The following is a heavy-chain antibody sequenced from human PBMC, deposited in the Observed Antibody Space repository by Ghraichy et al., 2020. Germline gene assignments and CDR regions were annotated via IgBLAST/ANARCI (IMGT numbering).Heavy chain of an antibody. CDR1: GYTFTSYD. D-gene: IGHD2-15*01. Sequence: ASVKVSCKASGYTFTSYDINWVRQATGQGLEWMGWMNPNSGNTGYAQKFQGRVTMTRNTSISTAYMELSSLRSEDTAVYYCARGVADGEYNWFDPWGQGTLVTVSS. CDR2: MNPNSGNT. J-gene: IGHJ5*02. V-gene: IGHV1-8*01. CDR3: ARGVADGEYNWFDP.